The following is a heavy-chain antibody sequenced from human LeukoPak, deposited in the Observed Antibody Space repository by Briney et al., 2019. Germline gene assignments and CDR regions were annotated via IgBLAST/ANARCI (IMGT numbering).Heavy chain of an antibody. J-gene: IGHJ4*02. CDR2: IWFDGSDK. CDR1: GVTFSNYG. Sequence: PGGSLRLSCVASGVTFSNYGMHWGRQAPGEGLEWGAIIWFDGSDKYYADSVKGRVTISRDNSKNTLYLQMNSLRAEDTAVYYCARHASGHYFDCWGQGTLVTVSS. CDR3: ARHASGHYFDC. D-gene: IGHD2-15*01. V-gene: IGHV3-33*01.